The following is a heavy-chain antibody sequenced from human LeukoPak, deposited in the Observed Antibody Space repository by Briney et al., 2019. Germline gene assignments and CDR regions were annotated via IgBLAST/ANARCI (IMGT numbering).Heavy chain of an antibody. CDR1: GFTFDDYA. CDR3: AKDLYDSSGYYLDY. CDR2: ISWNSGSI. Sequence: GRSLRLSCAASGFTFDDYAMHWARQAPGKGLEWVSGISWNSGSIGYADSVKGRFTISRDNAKNSLYLQMNSLRAEDTALYYCAKDLYDSSGYYLDYWGQGTLVTVSS. J-gene: IGHJ4*02. D-gene: IGHD3-22*01. V-gene: IGHV3-9*01.